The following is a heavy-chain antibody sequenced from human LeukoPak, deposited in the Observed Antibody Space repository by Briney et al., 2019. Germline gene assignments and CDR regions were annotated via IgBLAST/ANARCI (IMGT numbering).Heavy chain of an antibody. Sequence: SETLSLTCTVSGGSTSSYYWSWIRQPPGKGLEWIGYIYYSGSTNYNPSLKSRVTISVDTSKNQFSLKLISVTAADTAVYFCARAPSGYYGGAVDYWGQGTLVPVSS. J-gene: IGHJ4*02. V-gene: IGHV4-59*12. CDR1: GGSTSSYY. CDR3: ARAPSGYYGGAVDY. D-gene: IGHD3-22*01. CDR2: IYYSGST.